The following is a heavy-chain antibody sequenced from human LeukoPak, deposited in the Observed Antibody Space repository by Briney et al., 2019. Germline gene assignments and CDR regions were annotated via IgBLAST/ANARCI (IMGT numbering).Heavy chain of an antibody. Sequence: SPILSLTFTISVDGVSNNRAACDWSRHPQSRGIEWQGSAYFKSSGFYDYADSFKGRLTFSADTSKNQFSLHMSSVSPDDTAVYYCARRSGTWSGSAWAFDIWGQGTVVTVSS. V-gene: IGHV6-1*01. CDR1: VDGVSNNRAA. CDR2: AYFKSSGFY. J-gene: IGHJ3*02. D-gene: IGHD1-14*01. CDR3: ARRSGTWSGSAWAFDI.